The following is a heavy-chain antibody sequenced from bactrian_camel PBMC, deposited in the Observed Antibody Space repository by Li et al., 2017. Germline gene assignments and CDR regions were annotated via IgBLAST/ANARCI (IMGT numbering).Heavy chain of an antibody. J-gene: IGHJ4*01. D-gene: IGHD2*01. CDR2: ITSTGTI. V-gene: IGHV3S10*01. CDR1: VEFSFSIHG. Sequence: VQLVESGGGLVQPGGSLRLSCVASVEFSFSIHGMSWVRQAAGQELEWIAGITSTGTIYYGPAMKGRATISRDNAKNTVYLQMNNLQPEDTARYYCAKGFYSTADSLGHKVRGQGTQVTVS.